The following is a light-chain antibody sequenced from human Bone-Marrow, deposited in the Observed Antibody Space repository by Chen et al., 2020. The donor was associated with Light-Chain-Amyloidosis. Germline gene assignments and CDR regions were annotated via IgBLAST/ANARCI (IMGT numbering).Light chain of an antibody. Sequence: SYVLTQPPSVSVAPGQTATIDCGGNNIGSTSVHWYQQTPGQAPLLVVYDDSDRPSGIPERLSGSNSGNTATLTISRVEAGDEADYDCQVWDRSSDRPVFGGGTKLTVL. J-gene: IGLJ3*02. V-gene: IGLV3-21*02. CDR3: QVWDRSSDRPV. CDR2: DDS. CDR1: NIGSTS.